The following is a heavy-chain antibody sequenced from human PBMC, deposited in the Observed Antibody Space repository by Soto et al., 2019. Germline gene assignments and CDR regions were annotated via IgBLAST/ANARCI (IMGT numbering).Heavy chain of an antibody. D-gene: IGHD3-3*02. CDR3: ARHLSHLKSGWFEP. V-gene: IGHV3-30-3*01. Sequence: QEQLVESGGGVVQPGRSLRLSCAASGFTFINYAMHWVRQAPGKGLEWVALISGDGSNEYYADSVKGRFTISRDNSRNTLYLQMNSLRADDTAVYYCARHLSHLKSGWFEPWGQGTLVTVSP. CDR2: ISGDGSNE. CDR1: GFTFINYA. J-gene: IGHJ5*02.